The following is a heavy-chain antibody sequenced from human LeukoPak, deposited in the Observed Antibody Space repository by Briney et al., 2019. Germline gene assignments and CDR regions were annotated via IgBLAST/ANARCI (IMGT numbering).Heavy chain of an antibody. J-gene: IGHJ4*02. Sequence: GGSLRLSCAASGFTFSSYSMNWVRQAPGKGLEWVSSISSSSSYIYYADSVKGRFTISRDNSKNTLYLQMNSLRAEDTAVYYCAKDRRYSSSSYFDYWGQGTLVTVSS. V-gene: IGHV3-21*04. CDR3: AKDRRYSSSSYFDY. D-gene: IGHD6-13*01. CDR1: GFTFSSYS. CDR2: ISSSSSYI.